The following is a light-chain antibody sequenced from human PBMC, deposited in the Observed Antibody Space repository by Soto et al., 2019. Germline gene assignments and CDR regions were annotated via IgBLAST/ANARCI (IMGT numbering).Light chain of an antibody. J-gene: IGLJ1*01. CDR3: EAWDDSLSGYV. Sequence: QSVLTQPPSASGTPGQRATISCSGSSSNIGSNYVYWYQQPPGTAPKLLIYRNNQRPSGVPDRFSGSKSGTSASLAISGLRPEDEAEYYCEAWDDSLSGYVFGTGTKVTVL. CDR1: SSNIGSNY. V-gene: IGLV1-47*01. CDR2: RNN.